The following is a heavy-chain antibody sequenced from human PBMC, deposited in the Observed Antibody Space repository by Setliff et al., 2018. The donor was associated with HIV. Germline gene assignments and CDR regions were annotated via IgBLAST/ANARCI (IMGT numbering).Heavy chain of an antibody. Sequence: LRRTLSLTCAVSGGSISSSNWWSWVRQSPGKGLEWIGQINYGGNTHYNPSLRSRGTISVDASKGQLTLNLNSVTAADTAVYYCARALSSGYAGPFDSWGQGILVTVSS. CDR1: GGSISSSNW. CDR2: INYGGNT. V-gene: IGHV4-4*02. CDR3: ARALSSGYAGPFDS. J-gene: IGHJ5*01. D-gene: IGHD3-22*01.